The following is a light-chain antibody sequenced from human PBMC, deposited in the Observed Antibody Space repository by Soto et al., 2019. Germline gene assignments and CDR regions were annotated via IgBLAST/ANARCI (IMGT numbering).Light chain of an antibody. J-gene: IGKJ5*01. CDR2: KAS. CDR3: QQSYSTPIT. CDR1: QSISSW. V-gene: IGKV1-5*03. Sequence: DIQMTQSPSTRSSSLGDRVTITCRASQSISSWLAWYQQKPGKAPKLLIYKASSLESGVPSRFSGSGSGTEFTLTISSLQHDDFATYYCQQSYSTPITFGQGTRLEIK.